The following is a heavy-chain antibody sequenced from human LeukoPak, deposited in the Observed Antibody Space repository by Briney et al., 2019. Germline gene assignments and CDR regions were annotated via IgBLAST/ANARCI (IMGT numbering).Heavy chain of an antibody. Sequence: GGSLRLSCAASGFTFSGYWMTWVRQAPGNGLERVANIKQDGSEKYYVDSVKGRFTMSRDNAKNSLFLQMNSLRTEDTAIYYCARNRDGYKPLEFDYWGQGTLVTVSS. CDR3: ARNRDGYKPLEFDY. D-gene: IGHD5-24*01. CDR2: IKQDGSEK. V-gene: IGHV3-7*03. J-gene: IGHJ4*02. CDR1: GFTFSGYW.